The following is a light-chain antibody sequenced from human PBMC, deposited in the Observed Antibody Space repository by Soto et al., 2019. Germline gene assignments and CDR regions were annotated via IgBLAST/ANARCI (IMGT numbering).Light chain of an antibody. Sequence: QSVLTQPASVSGSPGQSITMSCTGTSRDIGSYNFVSWYQQHPGEAPKLMIYEASARPSGVSDRFSGSKSGNTASLTISGLQAEDEADYFCFSYAGSGTWVFGGGTKLTVL. CDR1: SRDIGSYNF. CDR2: EAS. J-gene: IGLJ3*02. CDR3: FSYAGSGTWV. V-gene: IGLV2-23*01.